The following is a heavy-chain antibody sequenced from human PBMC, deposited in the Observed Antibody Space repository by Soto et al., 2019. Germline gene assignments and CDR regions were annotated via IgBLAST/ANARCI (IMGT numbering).Heavy chain of an antibody. V-gene: IGHV3-15*01. CDR3: TTDLRPLEWLLYYYYGMDV. J-gene: IGHJ6*02. D-gene: IGHD3-3*01. CDR2: IKTTTHLSTT. CDR1: GSTFSNAW. Sequence: GGSRRLSWAASGSTFSNAWMSGVRQAPGKGLEWGGRIKTTTHLSTTAYAAPVNARFTISRDDSNTTLYLQMNSLKTEDTAVYYCTTDLRPLEWLLYYYYGMDVWGQGTTVTVSS.